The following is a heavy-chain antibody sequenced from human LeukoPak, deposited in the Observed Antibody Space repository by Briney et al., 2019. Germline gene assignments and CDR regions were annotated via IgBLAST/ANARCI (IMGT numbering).Heavy chain of an antibody. CDR2: ISTYSGNT. CDR1: GYTFTTYG. J-gene: IGHJ4*02. D-gene: IGHD4/OR15-4a*01. V-gene: IGHV1-18*01. CDR3: ARDMVQYTHGEGGY. Sequence: ASVKVSCKASGYTFTTYGITWVRQAPGQGLEWTGWISTYSGNTNYALKFQGRLTMTTDTSTSTVNMELRSLRSDDTAVYYCARDMVQYTHGEGGYWGQGTLVTVSS.